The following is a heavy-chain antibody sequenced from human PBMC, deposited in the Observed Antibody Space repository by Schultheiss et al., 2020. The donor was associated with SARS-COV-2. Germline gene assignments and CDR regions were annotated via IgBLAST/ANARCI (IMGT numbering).Heavy chain of an antibody. CDR3: ARHTNDYHILTSSLLGMDV. CDR1: GYSFTSYW. V-gene: IGHV5-51*01. D-gene: IGHD3-9*01. J-gene: IGHJ6*02. Sequence: GESLKISCKGSGYSFTSYWIGWVRQMPGKGLEWMGIIYPGDSDTRYSPSFQGQVTISADKSISTAYLQWSSLKASDSAMYYCARHTNDYHILTSSLLGMDVWGQGTTVTVSS. CDR2: IYPGDSDT.